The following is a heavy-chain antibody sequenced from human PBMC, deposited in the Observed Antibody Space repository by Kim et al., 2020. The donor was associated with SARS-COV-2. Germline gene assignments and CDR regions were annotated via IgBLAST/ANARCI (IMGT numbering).Heavy chain of an antibody. V-gene: IGHV4-38-2*02. D-gene: IGHD2-2*01. J-gene: IGHJ4*02. CDR2: IYHSGST. Sequence: SETLSLTCTVSGYSISSGYYWGWIRQPPGKGLEWIGSIYHSGSTYYNPSLKSRVTISVDTSKNQFSLKLRSVTAADTAVYYCARVPRPGYFDYWGQGTLVTVSS. CDR3: ARVPRPGYFDY. CDR1: GYSISSGYY.